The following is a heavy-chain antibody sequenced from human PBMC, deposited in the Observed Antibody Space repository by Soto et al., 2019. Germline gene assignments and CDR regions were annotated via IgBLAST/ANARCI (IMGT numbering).Heavy chain of an antibody. V-gene: IGHV1-18*01. CDR1: GYTFTSYG. Sequence: ASVKVSCKASGYTFTSYGISWVRQAPGQGLVWMGWISAYNGNTNYAQKLQGRVTMTTDTSTSTAYMELRSLRSDDTAVYYCARDQRRVYYDFWSGYSLPYYFDYWGQGTLVTVSS. D-gene: IGHD3-3*01. CDR3: ARDQRRVYYDFWSGYSLPYYFDY. J-gene: IGHJ4*02. CDR2: ISAYNGNT.